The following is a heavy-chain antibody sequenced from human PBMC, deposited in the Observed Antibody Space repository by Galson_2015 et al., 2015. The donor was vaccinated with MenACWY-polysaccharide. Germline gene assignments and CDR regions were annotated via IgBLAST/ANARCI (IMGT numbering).Heavy chain of an antibody. V-gene: IGHV3-11*01. CDR2: ISSSGSTI. D-gene: IGHD3-22*01. CDR1: GFTFSDYY. J-gene: IGHJ3*02. Sequence: LRLSCAASGFTFSDYYMSWIRQAPGKGLEWVSYISSSGSTIYYADSVKGRFTISRDNAKNSLYLQMNSLRAEDTAVYYCARVGAEHYYDNSGYNAEVAFDIWGQGTMVTVSS. CDR3: ARVGAEHYYDNSGYNAEVAFDI.